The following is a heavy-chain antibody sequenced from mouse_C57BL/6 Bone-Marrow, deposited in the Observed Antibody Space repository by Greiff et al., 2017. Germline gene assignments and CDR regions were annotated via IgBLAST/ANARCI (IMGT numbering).Heavy chain of an antibody. CDR3: AKRHYYGSSFLAY. CDR1: GFSLTSYG. CDR2: IWGGGST. J-gene: IGHJ3*01. V-gene: IGHV2-9*01. D-gene: IGHD1-1*01. Sequence: VMLVESGPGLVAPSQSLSITCTVSGFSLTSYGVDWVRQPPGQGLEWLGVIWGGGSTNYNSALMSRLSISKDNSKSQVFLKMNILQTDDTAMYYCAKRHYYGSSFLAYGGQGTLVTVSA.